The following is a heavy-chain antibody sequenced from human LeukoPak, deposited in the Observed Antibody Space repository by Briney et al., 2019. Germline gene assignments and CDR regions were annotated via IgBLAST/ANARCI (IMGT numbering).Heavy chain of an antibody. D-gene: IGHD3-22*01. CDR1: GFTFSTYI. J-gene: IGHJ4*02. CDR3: ARDHESSSYPTSDY. CDR2: IKAGAEAT. Sequence: GGSLRLSCEASGFTFSTYIMTWVRQAPGKGLEWVSTIKAGAEATFYADSVKDRFTISRDNSKNTLYLQMNSLRADDTALYFCARDHESSSYPTSDYWSQGTLVTVSS. V-gene: IGHV3-23*01.